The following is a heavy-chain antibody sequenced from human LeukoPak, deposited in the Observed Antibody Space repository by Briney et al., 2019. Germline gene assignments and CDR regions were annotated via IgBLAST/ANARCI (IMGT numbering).Heavy chain of an antibody. J-gene: IGHJ6*03. CDR2: IYPGDSVT. CDR3: MRQRLGLAGTPDSYYYYYMDV. Sequence: GESLKISCKGSTGLFTGYWIGWVRQMPGKGLEWMGIIYPGDSVTRYSPSFQGQVTISVDKSTSTAYLQWSSLEASDTAIYYCMRQRLGLAGTPDSYYYYYMDVWGTGTTVTISS. D-gene: IGHD1-7*01. V-gene: IGHV5-51*01. CDR1: TGLFTGYW.